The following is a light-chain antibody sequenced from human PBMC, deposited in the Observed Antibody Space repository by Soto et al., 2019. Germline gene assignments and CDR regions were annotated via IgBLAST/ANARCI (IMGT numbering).Light chain of an antibody. CDR3: SSYTSSNTLV. CDR1: SEDVGGYNY. J-gene: IGLJ1*01. CDR2: EVT. V-gene: IGLV2-14*01. Sequence: QSVLTQPASVSGSPGQSITMSCSGTSEDVGGYNYVSWYQHHPGKAPKHLIYEVTNRPSGLSDRFSGSKSGNTASLTISGLQAEDEADYYCSSYTSSNTLVFGTGTKLTIL.